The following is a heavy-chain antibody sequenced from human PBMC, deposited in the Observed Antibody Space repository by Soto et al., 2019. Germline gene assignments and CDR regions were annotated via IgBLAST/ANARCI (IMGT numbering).Heavy chain of an antibody. CDR3: ARSRRQQLVRRNWFDF. CDR1: GGSFSAYS. D-gene: IGHD6-13*01. CDR2: ITHSGST. V-gene: IGHV4-34*01. Sequence: PXETLSLPCAVYGGSFSAYSWSWIRQPPGKGLEWIGEITHSGSTYYNPSLKSRVTISVDTSKNQFSLKLSSVTAADTAVYYCARSRRQQLVRRNWFDFWGQGTLVTVPS. J-gene: IGHJ5*01.